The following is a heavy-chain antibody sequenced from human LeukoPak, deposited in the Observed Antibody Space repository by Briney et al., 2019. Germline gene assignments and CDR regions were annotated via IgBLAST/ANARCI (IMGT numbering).Heavy chain of an antibody. D-gene: IGHD3-22*01. J-gene: IGHJ4*02. V-gene: IGHV6-1*01. Sequence: SQTLSLTCAISGDSVSSNSSAWNWIRQSPSRGLEWLGRTYYRSKWYNDYAVSVKSRITINPDTSKNQFSLQLNSVTPEDTAVYYCARDRYYYDSSGYCFDYWGQGTLVTVSS. CDR2: TYYRSKWYN. CDR3: ARDRYYYDSSGYCFDY. CDR1: GDSVSSNSSA.